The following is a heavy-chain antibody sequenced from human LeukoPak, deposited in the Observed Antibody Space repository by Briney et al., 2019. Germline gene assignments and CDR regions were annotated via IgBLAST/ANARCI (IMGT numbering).Heavy chain of an antibody. CDR2: IIPIFGTA. CDR3: ATEGTMIVRGIDDAFDI. D-gene: IGHD3-22*01. Sequence: GASVKVSCEASGGTFSSYAISWVRQAPGQGLEWMGGIIPIFGTANYAQKFQGRVTMTEDTSTDTAYMELSSLRSEDTAVYYCATEGTMIVRGIDDAFDIWGQGTMVTVSS. CDR1: GGTFSSYA. J-gene: IGHJ3*02. V-gene: IGHV1-69*06.